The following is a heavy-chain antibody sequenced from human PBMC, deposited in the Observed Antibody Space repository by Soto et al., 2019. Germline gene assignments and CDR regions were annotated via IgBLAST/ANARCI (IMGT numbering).Heavy chain of an antibody. Sequence: EVQLVESGGGLVKPGGSLRLSCAASGFTFSSYSMNWVRQAPGKGLEWVSSISGSSSYIYYADSVKGRFTISRDNAKNSLYLQMNSLRAEDTAVYYCARDRYSGDFDYWGQGTLVTVSS. J-gene: IGHJ4*02. V-gene: IGHV3-21*01. CDR1: GFTFSSYS. D-gene: IGHD1-26*01. CDR2: ISGSSSYI. CDR3: ARDRYSGDFDY.